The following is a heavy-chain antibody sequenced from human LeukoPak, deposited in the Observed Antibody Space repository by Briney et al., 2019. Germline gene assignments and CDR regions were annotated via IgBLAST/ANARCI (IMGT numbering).Heavy chain of an antibody. D-gene: IGHD3-22*01. Sequence: ASVKVSCKASGYTFTGYYMHWVRQAPGQGLEWMGWINPNSGGTNYAQKFQGRVTMTTDTSTSTAYMELRSLRSDDTAVYYCASVRTTYYYDSSGYYFDYWGQGTLVTVSS. J-gene: IGHJ4*02. CDR1: GYTFTGYY. CDR3: ASVRTTYYYDSSGYYFDY. CDR2: INPNSGGT. V-gene: IGHV1-2*02.